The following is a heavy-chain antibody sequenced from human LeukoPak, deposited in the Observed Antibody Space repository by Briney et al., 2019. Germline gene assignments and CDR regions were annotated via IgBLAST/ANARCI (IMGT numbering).Heavy chain of an antibody. V-gene: IGHV3-23*01. CDR2: ISGSGGST. Sequence: GGSLRLSCAASGFTFCSCGMSWVRQAPGKGLEWVSAISGSGGSTYYADSVKGRFTISRDNSKNTLYLQMNSLRAEDTAVYYCARDVVVEGYYYYYMDVWGKGTTVTVSS. D-gene: IGHD2-2*01. CDR3: ARDVVVEGYYYYYMDV. J-gene: IGHJ6*03. CDR1: GFTFCSCG.